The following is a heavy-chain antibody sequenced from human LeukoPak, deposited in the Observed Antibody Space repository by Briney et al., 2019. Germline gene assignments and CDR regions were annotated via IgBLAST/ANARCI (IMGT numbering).Heavy chain of an antibody. J-gene: IGHJ4*02. V-gene: IGHV4-39*07. Sequence: SETLSLTCTVSGGSISSSSYYWGWIRQPPGKGLEWIGSIYYSGSTYYNPSLKSRVTISVDTSKNQFSLKLSSVIAADTAVYYCASRFPMGTSYFDYWGQGTLVTVSS. CDR1: GGSISSSSYY. CDR3: ASRFPMGTSYFDY. CDR2: IYYSGST. D-gene: IGHD3-10*01.